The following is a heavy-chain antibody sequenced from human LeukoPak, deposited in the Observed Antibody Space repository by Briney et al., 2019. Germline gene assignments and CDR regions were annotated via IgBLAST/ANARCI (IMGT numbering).Heavy chain of an antibody. CDR3: ARVVPAEYGDYGEYFQH. CDR1: GFTFSSYS. V-gene: IGHV3-21*01. Sequence: GGSLRLSCAASGFTFSSYSMNWVRQAPGKGLEWVSSISSSSSYIYYADSVKGRFTISRDNAKNTLYLQTNSLRAEDTAVYYCARVVPAEYGDYGEYFQHWGQGTLVTVSS. J-gene: IGHJ1*01. D-gene: IGHD4-17*01. CDR2: ISSSSSYI.